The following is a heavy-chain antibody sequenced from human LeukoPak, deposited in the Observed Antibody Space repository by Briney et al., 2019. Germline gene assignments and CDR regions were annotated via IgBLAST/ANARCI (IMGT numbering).Heavy chain of an antibody. CDR3: ARLYTRLTKSIWWRFDP. J-gene: IGHJ5*02. V-gene: IGHV5-51*01. CDR1: GYTFDNYW. CDR2: VYPGDSCT. D-gene: IGHD3-16*01. Sequence: GESLKISCCSSGYTFDNYWIAWVRPTPGNVLDWIGIVYPGDSCTRYSPWFQGQVTISADKSTGTAYLQWSSLKASDTGIYYCARLYTRLTKSIWWRFDPWGQGTLVTVSS.